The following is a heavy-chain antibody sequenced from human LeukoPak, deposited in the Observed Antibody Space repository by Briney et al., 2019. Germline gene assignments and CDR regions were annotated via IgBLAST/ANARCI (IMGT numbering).Heavy chain of an antibody. J-gene: IGHJ3*01. D-gene: IGHD5-24*01. CDR1: GLTFSSYA. Sequence: PGGSLRLSCAASGLTFSSYAMSWVRQATGKGLEWVSAISGSGGSTYYADSVKGRFTISRDNSNHTLSLQMNSLRVEDTAIYYCVKDIQLSTWGLGTMFTVSS. CDR2: ISGSGGST. CDR3: VKDIQLST. V-gene: IGHV3-23*01.